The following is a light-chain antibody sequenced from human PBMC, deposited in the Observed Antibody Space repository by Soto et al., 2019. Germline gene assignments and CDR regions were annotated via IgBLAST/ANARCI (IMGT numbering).Light chain of an antibody. CDR3: QLLNSYPLIT. CDR1: QGISSY. J-gene: IGKJ5*01. V-gene: IGKV1-9*01. Sequence: DIQLTQSSSFLSASVGDRVTITCRASQGISSYLAWYQQKPGKAPKLLIYAASTLQSGVPSRFSGSGSGTEFTLTISSRQPEDFATYYCQLLNSYPLITFGQGTRLEIK. CDR2: AAS.